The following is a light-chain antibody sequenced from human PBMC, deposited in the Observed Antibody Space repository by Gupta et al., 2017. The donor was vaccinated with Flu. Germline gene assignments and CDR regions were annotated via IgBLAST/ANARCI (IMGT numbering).Light chain of an antibody. J-gene: IGKJ2*01. CDR2: LGS. Sequence: DIVMTQSPLSLPVTPGEPASISCRSTQSLLQSDGHDDLAWFLQKPGQSPRLLIYLGSSRASGVPDRFSGSGSGTDFTLKLSRVDAEDVGVYYCRQVLQTPYTFGQGTKLDIK. CDR3: RQVLQTPYT. V-gene: IGKV2-28*01. CDR1: QSLLQSDGHDD.